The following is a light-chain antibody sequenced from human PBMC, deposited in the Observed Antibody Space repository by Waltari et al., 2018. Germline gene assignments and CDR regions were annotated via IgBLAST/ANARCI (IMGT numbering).Light chain of an antibody. CDR3: QQSYNTPLT. CDR2: TAS. Sequence: DIQMTQSPSSLSASVGDRVTITCRASQSISNYLNWYQQKPGKAHNLLINTASSLQSGVPSRFSGSGSGTDFTLTISSLQREDFATYFCQQSYNTPLTFGGGTKVEIK. J-gene: IGKJ4*01. CDR1: QSISNY. V-gene: IGKV1-39*01.